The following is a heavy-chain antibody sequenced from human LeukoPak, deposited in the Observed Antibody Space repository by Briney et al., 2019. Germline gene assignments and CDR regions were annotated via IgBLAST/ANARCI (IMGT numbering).Heavy chain of an antibody. CDR3: AKDGYSSGWYSGYFDY. CDR2: IRYDGSNK. D-gene: IGHD6-19*01. Sequence: GGSLRLSCAASGLTFSSYGMHWFRQAPGKGLEWVAFIRYDGSNKYYADSVKGRFTISRDNSKNTLYLQMNSLRAEDTALYYCAKDGYSSGWYSGYFDYWGQGTLVTVSS. J-gene: IGHJ4*02. V-gene: IGHV3-30*02. CDR1: GLTFSSYG.